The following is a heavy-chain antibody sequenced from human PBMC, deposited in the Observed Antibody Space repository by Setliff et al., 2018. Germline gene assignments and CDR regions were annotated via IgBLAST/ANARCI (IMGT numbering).Heavy chain of an antibody. CDR3: ALMLWGVPY. J-gene: IGHJ4*02. V-gene: IGHV4-39*07. D-gene: IGHD3-10*01. Sequence: SETLSLTCTVSGGSISSSSYYWGWIRQPPGKGLEWIGSIYYSGSTYYNPSLKSRVTISVDASKNQFSLKLSSVSTEDAATYYCALMLWGVPYWGQGTLVTVSS. CDR1: GGSISSSSYY. CDR2: IYYSGST.